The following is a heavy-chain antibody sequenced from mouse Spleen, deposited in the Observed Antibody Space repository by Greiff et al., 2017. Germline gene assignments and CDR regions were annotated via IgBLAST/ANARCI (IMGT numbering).Heavy chain of an antibody. J-gene: IGHJ2*01. CDR1: GYTFNSYW. CDR3: TRGYDLYFDY. D-gene: IGHD2-2*01. Sequence: EVQLQESGTVLARPGASVKMSCQTSGYTFNSYWMHWVKQRPGQGLEWIGAIYPGNSDTRYNQKFKGNAKLTAVTSASTAYMELSSLTNEDSAVYYGTRGYDLYFDYWGQGTTLTVSS. V-gene: IGHV1-5*01. CDR2: IYPGNSDT.